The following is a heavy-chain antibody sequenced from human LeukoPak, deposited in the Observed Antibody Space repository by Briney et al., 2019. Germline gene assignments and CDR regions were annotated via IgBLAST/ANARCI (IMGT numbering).Heavy chain of an antibody. D-gene: IGHD3-16*01. CDR1: GFTVSSNS. Sequence: PGGSLRLSCAASGFTVSSNSMTWVRQAPGKGLGWVSVIYRDGSTFYADSVKGRFTISRDNSKNTLYLQMNSLRADDTAVYFCARDHRIGGSWGQGILVTVSS. J-gene: IGHJ4*02. CDR3: ARDHRIGGS. V-gene: IGHV3-53*01. CDR2: IYRDGST.